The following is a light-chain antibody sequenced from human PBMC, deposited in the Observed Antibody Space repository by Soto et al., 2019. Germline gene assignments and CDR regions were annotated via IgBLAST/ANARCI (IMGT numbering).Light chain of an antibody. J-gene: IGKJ3*01. V-gene: IGKV1-6*02. CDR2: GAS. Sequence: QMTQFPSSLSASVGDTVTITCRASQGIRFDLAWYQQKPGKAPNLLIYGASTLQTGVPSRFSGSGSGTVFTLTISSLQPEDFATYYCLQDYNYPLTFGPGTKVDIK. CDR3: LQDYNYPLT. CDR1: QGIRFD.